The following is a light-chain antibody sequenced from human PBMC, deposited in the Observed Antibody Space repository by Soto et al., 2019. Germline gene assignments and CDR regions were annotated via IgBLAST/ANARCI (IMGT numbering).Light chain of an antibody. CDR1: QSFSSN. CDR2: RAS. J-gene: IGKJ4*01. V-gene: IGKV3-15*01. CDR3: QQFNSWPLT. Sequence: EIVLTQSPATLSVSPGERAALSCRASQSFSSNLAWYQQKPGQAPRLLIYRASTRATGVPARFSGSGSGTEFTLTISSLQSEDIAVYYCQQFNSWPLTFGGGTKVDIK.